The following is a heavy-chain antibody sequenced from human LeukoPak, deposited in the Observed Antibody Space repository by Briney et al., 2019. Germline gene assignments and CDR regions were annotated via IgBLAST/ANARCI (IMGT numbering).Heavy chain of an antibody. CDR1: GFTFSSYA. J-gene: IGHJ4*02. Sequence: GGSLRLSCAASGFTFSSYAMSWVRQAPGKGLEWVSAISGSGGSTYYADPVKGRFPILRDNSKNTLYLQMTSLRAEYTAVYSCAKDDSSHYGGKLNFDYWGQGTLVTVSS. CDR2: ISGSGGST. CDR3: AKDDSSHYGGKLNFDY. V-gene: IGHV3-23*01. D-gene: IGHD4-23*01.